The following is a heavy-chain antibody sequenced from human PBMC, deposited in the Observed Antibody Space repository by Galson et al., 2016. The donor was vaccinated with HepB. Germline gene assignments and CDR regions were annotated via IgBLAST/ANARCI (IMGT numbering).Heavy chain of an antibody. CDR3: ARDQWGFDIFLGRWQRTDPHYDGLDV. J-gene: IGHJ6*02. V-gene: IGHV1-46*03. CDR2: IDPSGEST. Sequence: SVKVSCKASGFALTTFYVHWVRQAPGQGPEWLGIIDPSGESTTYSHRLQGRVTLTRDTSTSTVYMELTSLTSEDMAVYFCARDQWGFDIFLGRWQRTDPHYDGLDVWGQGTTVSVSS. D-gene: IGHD1-26*01. CDR1: GFALTTFY.